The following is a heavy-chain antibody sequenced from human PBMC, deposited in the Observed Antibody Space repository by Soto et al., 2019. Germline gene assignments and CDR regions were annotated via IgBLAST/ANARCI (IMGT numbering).Heavy chain of an antibody. CDR2: ISYDGSNT. J-gene: IGHJ4*02. V-gene: IGHV3-30*18. Sequence: GGSLRLSCAASGFIFNSYGMHWVRLAPGKGLEWVAVISYDGSNTYYADSVKGRFTISRDTSKNTLYLQMNSLRAEDTAVYHCAKERTSGWFYFDYWRQGTLVTVSS. D-gene: IGHD6-19*01. CDR1: GFIFNSYG. CDR3: AKERTSGWFYFDY.